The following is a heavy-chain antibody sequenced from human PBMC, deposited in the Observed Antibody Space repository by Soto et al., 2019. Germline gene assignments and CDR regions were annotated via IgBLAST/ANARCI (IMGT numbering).Heavy chain of an antibody. Sequence: GGSLRLSCAASGFTFSSYGMHWVRQAPGKGLEWVAVISYDGSNKYYADSVKGRFTISRDNSKNTLYLQMNSLRAEDTAVYYCAKDGPGSNWLDPWGQGALVTVSS. CDR1: GFTFSSYG. J-gene: IGHJ5*02. CDR3: AKDGPGSNWLDP. V-gene: IGHV3-30*18. CDR2: ISYDGSNK.